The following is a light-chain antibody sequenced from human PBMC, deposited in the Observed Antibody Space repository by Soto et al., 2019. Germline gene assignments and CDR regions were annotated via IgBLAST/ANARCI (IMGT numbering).Light chain of an antibody. Sequence: QSVLTQPPSVSAAPGQKVTISCSGSSSNIGNNYVSWYQQLPGTAPKVLMYDNNNRPSGIPDRFSGSKSGTSATLGITGLLTGDEADYYCGTWDSSLSAGVFGGGTKLTVL. CDR2: DNN. J-gene: IGLJ3*02. V-gene: IGLV1-51*01. CDR3: GTWDSSLSAGV. CDR1: SSNIGNNY.